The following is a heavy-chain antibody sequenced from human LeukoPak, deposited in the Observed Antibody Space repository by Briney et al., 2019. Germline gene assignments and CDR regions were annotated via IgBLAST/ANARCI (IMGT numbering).Heavy chain of an antibody. J-gene: IGHJ5*01. CDR2: INGSGGRT. D-gene: IGHD2-2*01. V-gene: IGHV3-23*01. CDR3: AKDRHAPGRYCSSTSCFPFDS. Sequence: GGSLRLSCAASGFTFSSYAMTWVRQAPGKGLEWVSGINGSGGRTYYAVSVKGRFAISRDNSKNTLYLQMNSLRAEDTAVYYCAKDRHAPGRYCSSTSCFPFDSWGQGTLVTVSS. CDR1: GFTFSSYA.